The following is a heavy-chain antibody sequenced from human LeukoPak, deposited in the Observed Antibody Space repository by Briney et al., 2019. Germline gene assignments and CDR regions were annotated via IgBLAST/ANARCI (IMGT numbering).Heavy chain of an antibody. V-gene: IGHV1-2*02. Sequence: ASVKVSCKASGYTFTGYYMHWVRQAPGQGLEWMGWINPNSGGTNYAQKFQGGVTMTRDTSISTAYMELSRLRSDGTAVYYCARGSGGSDPRSDASWWEDTAPEYFQHWGQGTLVTVSS. D-gene: IGHD1-26*01. CDR3: ARGSGGSDPRSDASWWEDTAPEYFQH. J-gene: IGHJ1*01. CDR1: GYTFTGYY. CDR2: INPNSGGT.